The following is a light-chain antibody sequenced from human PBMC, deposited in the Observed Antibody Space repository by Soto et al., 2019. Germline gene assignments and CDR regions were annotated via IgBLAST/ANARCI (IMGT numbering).Light chain of an antibody. Sequence: EVVLTQSPATLSGSPGDRATLSCRASQSVSRNLAWYQQKPGQAPRLLIYGPSTRATGVPARFSGSGSGTEFTLSISSLQSEDFAVYYCQQYGDWPPDTFGQGTKLEI. J-gene: IGKJ2*01. V-gene: IGKV3-15*01. CDR3: QQYGDWPPDT. CDR2: GPS. CDR1: QSVSRN.